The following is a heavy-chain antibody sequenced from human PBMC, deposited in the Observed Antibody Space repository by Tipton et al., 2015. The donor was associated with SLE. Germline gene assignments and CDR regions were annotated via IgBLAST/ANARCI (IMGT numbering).Heavy chain of an antibody. CDR2: IYYSGST. D-gene: IGHD3-22*01. J-gene: IGHJ4*02. V-gene: IGHV4-59*08. CDR3: ARLSYYDSTGYFDY. CDR1: GGSISSYY. Sequence: LRLSCTVSGGSISSYYWSWIRQPPGKGLEWIGYIYYSGSTNYNPSLQSRVSISVDTSKNQFSLRLTSVTAADTAIYYCARLSYYDSTGYFDYWGQGSRVTVSS.